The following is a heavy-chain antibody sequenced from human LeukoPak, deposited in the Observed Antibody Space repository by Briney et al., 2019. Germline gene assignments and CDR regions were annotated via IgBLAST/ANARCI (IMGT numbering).Heavy chain of an antibody. D-gene: IGHD5-18*01. CDR3: ARARRWIQLWSTAFGY. J-gene: IGHJ4*02. V-gene: IGHV3-7*03. Sequence: GGSLRLSCAASGFTFSSYWMSWVRQAPGKGLEWVANIKQDGSEKYYVDSVKGRFTISRDNAKNSLYLQMNSLRAEDTAVYYCARARRWIQLWSTAFGYWGQGTLVTVSS. CDR2: IKQDGSEK. CDR1: GFTFSSYW.